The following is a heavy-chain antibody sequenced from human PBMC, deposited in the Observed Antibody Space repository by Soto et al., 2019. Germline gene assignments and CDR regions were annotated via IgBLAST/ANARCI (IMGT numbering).Heavy chain of an antibody. CDR2: IFHGGST. D-gene: IGHD3-22*01. V-gene: IGHV4-34*12. J-gene: IGHJ4*02. Sequence: PSETLSLTCAVYGGSFSGYLWSWIRPPPGNGLEWIGEIFHGGSTNYSPSLKSRVTIPVDTSKTQFSLELSSVTAADTAVYYCARPHYDSNTFYYFFDYWGQGTLVTVSS. CDR3: ARPHYDSNTFYYFFDY. CDR1: GGSFSGYL.